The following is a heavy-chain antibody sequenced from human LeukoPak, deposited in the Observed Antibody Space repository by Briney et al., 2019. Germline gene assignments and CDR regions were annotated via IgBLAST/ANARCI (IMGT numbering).Heavy chain of an antibody. V-gene: IGHV5-51*01. CDR1: GYSFTSYW. D-gene: IGHD3-10*01. J-gene: IGHJ4*02. CDR3: ARHKSRITMVRGVIISFSIDY. CDR2: IYPCDSDT. Sequence: GEALKISCKGSGYSFTSYWIGWVRQMPGKSLEWVGVIYPCDSDTRYSPSFQGQVTISADKSISTAYLQWSSLKASDTAMYYCARHKSRITMVRGVIISFSIDYWGQGTLVTVSS.